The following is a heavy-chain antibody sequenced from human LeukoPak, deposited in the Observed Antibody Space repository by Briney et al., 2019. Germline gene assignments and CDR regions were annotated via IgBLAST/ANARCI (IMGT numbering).Heavy chain of an antibody. CDR2: IYPGDSDT. J-gene: IGHJ4*02. Sequence: PGGSLRLSCKGSGYSFGSYWIGWVRQMPGKGLGWMGIIYPGDSDTRYSPSFQGQVTISADKSIKTAYLHWSSLKASDTAMYYCASSTAVTTHYFDFWGQGTLVTVSS. CDR3: ASSTAVTTHYFDF. V-gene: IGHV5-51*01. CDR1: GYSFGSYW. D-gene: IGHD4-17*01.